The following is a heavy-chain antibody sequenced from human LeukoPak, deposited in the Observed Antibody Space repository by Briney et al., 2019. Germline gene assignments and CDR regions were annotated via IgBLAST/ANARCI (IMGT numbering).Heavy chain of an antibody. CDR1: GDSISSATHY. Sequence: PSETLSLTCAVSGDSISSATHYWSWIRQPAGKGLEWIGRIYSSGSTNYNPSLKSRVSISVDTSKNQFPLKLSSVTAADTALYYCARFLHLVFDIWGQGTPVTVSS. CDR2: IYSSGST. V-gene: IGHV4-61*02. CDR3: ARFLHLVFDI. J-gene: IGHJ4*02. D-gene: IGHD4-11*01.